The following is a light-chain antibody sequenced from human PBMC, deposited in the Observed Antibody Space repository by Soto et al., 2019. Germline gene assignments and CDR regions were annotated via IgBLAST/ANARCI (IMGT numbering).Light chain of an antibody. J-gene: IGKJ1*01. Sequence: EIVLTQSPGTLSLSPGERATLSCRASQSVSSNNLAWYQQRPGQAPRVVIYGASTRATGIPERFSGSGSGTDFTLTISSLQAEDVAVYYCQQYYSTPQTFGQGTKVEIK. V-gene: IGKV3-20*01. CDR1: QSVSSNN. CDR3: QQYYSTPQT. CDR2: GAS.